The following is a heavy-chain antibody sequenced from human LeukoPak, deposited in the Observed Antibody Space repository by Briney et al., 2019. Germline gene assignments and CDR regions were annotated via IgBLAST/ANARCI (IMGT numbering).Heavy chain of an antibody. CDR2: ISGSGDST. D-gene: IGHD6-6*01. J-gene: IGHJ4*02. CDR1: GFTFSSYA. Sequence: GGSLRLSCAASGFTFSSYAINWVRQARGKGLEWVSAISGSGDSTYYADSVKGRFTISRDNSKITLYLQMNSLRAEDTAIYYCAKDVYSSSSRGYFDYWGQGTLVTVSS. V-gene: IGHV3-23*01. CDR3: AKDVYSSSSRGYFDY.